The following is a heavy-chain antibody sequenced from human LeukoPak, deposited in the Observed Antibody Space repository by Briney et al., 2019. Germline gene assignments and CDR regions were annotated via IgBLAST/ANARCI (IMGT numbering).Heavy chain of an antibody. V-gene: IGHV4-34*01. CDR1: GFTFSSYS. D-gene: IGHD3-3*01. J-gene: IGHJ4*02. CDR3: ARAGFGVVIPFDY. CDR2: INHSGST. Sequence: GSLRLSCAASGFTFSSYSMTWVRQPPGKGLEWIGEINHSGSTNYNPSLKSRVTISVDTSKNQFSLKLSSVTAADTAVYYCARAGFGVVIPFDYWGQGTLVTVSS.